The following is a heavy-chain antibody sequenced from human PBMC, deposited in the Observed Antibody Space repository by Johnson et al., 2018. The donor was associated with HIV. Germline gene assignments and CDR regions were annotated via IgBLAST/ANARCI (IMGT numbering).Heavy chain of an antibody. CDR2: IYSGGST. V-gene: IGHV3-66*02. J-gene: IGHJ3*02. D-gene: IGHD3-22*01. CDR1: GFTVSSNY. CDR3: ARAKGVGIVVATWGAFDI. Sequence: VQLVESGGGLVQPGGSLRLSCAASGFTVSSNYMSWVRQTPGKGLEWVSVIYSGGSTYYADSVQGRFTIPGDNSKHTLYLQLNSLRAEDTAVYYCARAKGVGIVVATWGAFDIWGQGTMGTVSS.